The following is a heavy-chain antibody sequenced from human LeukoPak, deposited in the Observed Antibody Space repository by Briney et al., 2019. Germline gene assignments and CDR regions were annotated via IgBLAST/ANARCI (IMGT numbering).Heavy chain of an antibody. CDR3: ASPIYCSSTSCLWFL. Sequence: PSETLSLTCTVSGGSISSSSYYWGWIRQPPGKGLEWIGSISYSGSTYYTPSLRSRVTISVDTSKNQFSLKLSSVTAADPAVYYCASPIYCSSTSCLWFLWGQGTLVTVSS. V-gene: IGHV4-39*01. CDR1: GGSISSSSYY. CDR2: ISYSGST. J-gene: IGHJ4*02. D-gene: IGHD2-2*01.